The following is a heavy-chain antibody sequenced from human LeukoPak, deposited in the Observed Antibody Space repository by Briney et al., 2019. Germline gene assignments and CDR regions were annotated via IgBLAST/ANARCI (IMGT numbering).Heavy chain of an antibody. CDR1: GFTFSSYA. D-gene: IGHD1-26*01. CDR2: ISSSGSTI. V-gene: IGHV3-48*04. CDR3: ARRRDSGSLQHFDY. J-gene: IGHJ4*02. Sequence: GGSLRLSCAASGFTFSSYAMSWVRQAPGKGLEWVSDISSSGSTIYYADSVKGRFTISRDNAKNSLYLQMNSLRAEDTAVYYCARRRDSGSLQHFDYWGQGTLVTVSS.